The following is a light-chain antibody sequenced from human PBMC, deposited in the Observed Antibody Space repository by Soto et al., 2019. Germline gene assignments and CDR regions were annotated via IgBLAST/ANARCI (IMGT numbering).Light chain of an antibody. Sequence: FVLTHSPGTLSLSPGERATLSVRASQTVNSYLNWYQQQPGQSPRLLMSDTSHRATGTPARFSGSGSGTDFTLTISSLEPEDFGVYYCQQRSNWMITFGQGTRLEI. CDR1: QTVNSY. J-gene: IGKJ5*01. CDR3: QQRSNWMIT. V-gene: IGKV3-11*01. CDR2: DTS.